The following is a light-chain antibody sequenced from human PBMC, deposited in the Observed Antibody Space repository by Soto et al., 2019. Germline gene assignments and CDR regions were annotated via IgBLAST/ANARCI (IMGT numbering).Light chain of an antibody. V-gene: IGKV1-5*03. CDR3: QQYNVYWT. CDR2: QAS. J-gene: IGKJ1*01. Sequence: DIQMTQSPSSLSASVRDSVTITCRASQNIRNYLNWYQQKPGRAPKLLIYQASTLESGVPSRFSGSGSGTEFTLTISSLQPDDFATYYCQQYNVYWTFGQGTKVDIK. CDR1: QNIRNY.